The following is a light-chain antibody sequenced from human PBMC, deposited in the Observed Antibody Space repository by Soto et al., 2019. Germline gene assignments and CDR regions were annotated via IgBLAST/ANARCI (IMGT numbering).Light chain of an antibody. CDR3: QQRSNWPSIT. CDR1: QSVSSY. J-gene: IGKJ5*01. CDR2: DAS. V-gene: IGKV3-11*01. Sequence: EIVLTQSPATVSLSLGERATISCRASQSVSSYLAWYKQKPGQAHRLLIYDASNRATGIPARFSGSGSGTDFTLTISSLEPEDFAVYYCQQRSNWPSITFGQGTRLEIK.